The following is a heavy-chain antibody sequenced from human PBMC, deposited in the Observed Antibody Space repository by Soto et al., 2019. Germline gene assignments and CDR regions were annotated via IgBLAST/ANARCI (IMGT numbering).Heavy chain of an antibody. CDR1: GVTFSSSA. CDR3: AKDIGYSSGWYYAYDI. CDR2: ISWNGGSM. J-gene: IGHJ3*02. V-gene: IGHV3-9*01. D-gene: IGHD6-19*01. Sequence: GGSLRLSCTASGVTFSSSAMSWVRQAPGKGLEWVSGISWNGGSMGYADSVKGRFTISRDNAKNSLYLQMNSLRAEDTALYHCAKDIGYSSGWYYAYDIWGQGTMVTVSS.